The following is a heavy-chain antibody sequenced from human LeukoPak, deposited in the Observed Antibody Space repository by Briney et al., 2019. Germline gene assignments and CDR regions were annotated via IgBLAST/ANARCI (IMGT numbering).Heavy chain of an antibody. Sequence: SETLSLTCTVSGGSISSGSYYWSWIRQPAGKGLEWIGRIYTSGSTNYNPSLKSRVTISVDTSKNQFSLKLSSVTAADTAVYYCARVRYGDGAFDIWGQGTMVTVSS. J-gene: IGHJ3*02. V-gene: IGHV4-61*02. CDR3: ARVRYGDGAFDI. CDR2: IYTSGST. D-gene: IGHD7-27*01. CDR1: GGSISSGSYY.